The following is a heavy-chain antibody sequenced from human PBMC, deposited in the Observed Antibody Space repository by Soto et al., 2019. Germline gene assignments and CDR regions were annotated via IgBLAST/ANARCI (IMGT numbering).Heavy chain of an antibody. V-gene: IGHV3-23*01. CDR2: INTADGGT. CDR3: AKNYQFDS. D-gene: IGHD2-2*01. J-gene: IGHJ4*02. CDR1: GCPFTAYA. Sequence: EVQLLESGGNLVQPGGSLRLFCAASGCPFTAYAMSWVRQAPRKGPEWISSINTADGGTNYAESVKGRFTISRDNSKNTLYLQMDSLRAEDTAIYYCAKNYQFDSWGQGTLVIVSS.